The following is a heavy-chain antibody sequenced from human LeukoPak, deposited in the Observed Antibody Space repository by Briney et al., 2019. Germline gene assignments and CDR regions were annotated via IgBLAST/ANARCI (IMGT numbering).Heavy chain of an antibody. V-gene: IGHV4-59*01. CDR2: IYYRGST. Sequence: PSETLSLTCTVSNGDINNYYWSWVRQPPGKGLEWIGYIYYRGSTKYNPSLKSRVTISIDTSNDQVSLRLTSVTAADTAVYYCARSESGVQYFQHYFYIDAWGKGTTATVSS. D-gene: IGHD2-2*01. CDR3: ARSESGVQYFQHYFYIDA. J-gene: IGHJ6*03. CDR1: NGDINNYY.